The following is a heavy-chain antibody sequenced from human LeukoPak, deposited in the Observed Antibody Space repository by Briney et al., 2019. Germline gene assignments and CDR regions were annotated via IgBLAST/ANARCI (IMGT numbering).Heavy chain of an antibody. J-gene: IGHJ6*03. CDR3: ARAGDSSSSGLYYYYYMDV. V-gene: IGHV1-18*01. D-gene: IGHD6-6*01. CDR2: ISVYNGNT. CDR1: GYTFTSYG. Sequence: ASVKVSCKASGYTFTSYGISWVRQAPGQGLEWMGWISVYNGNTDYAQKFQGRVTMTTDTSTSTAYMELRSLISDDTAVYYCARAGDSSSSGLYYYYYMDVWGKGTTVTVSS.